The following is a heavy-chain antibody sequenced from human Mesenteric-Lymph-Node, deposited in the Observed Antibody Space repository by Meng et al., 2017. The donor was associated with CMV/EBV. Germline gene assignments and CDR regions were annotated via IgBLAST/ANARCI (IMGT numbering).Heavy chain of an antibody. D-gene: IGHD3-10*01. Sequence: GESLKISCAASGFTFSSYSMNWVRQAPGKGLEWVSSISSSSSYIYYADSVKGRFTNSRDNAKNSLYLQMNSLRAEDTAVYYCARDLDGSGSYLYYFDYWGQGTLVTVSS. J-gene: IGHJ4*02. CDR3: ARDLDGSGSYLYYFDY. CDR2: ISSSSSYI. V-gene: IGHV3-21*01. CDR1: GFTFSSYS.